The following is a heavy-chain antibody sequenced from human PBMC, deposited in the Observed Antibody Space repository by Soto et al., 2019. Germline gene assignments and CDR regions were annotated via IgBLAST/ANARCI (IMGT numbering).Heavy chain of an antibody. D-gene: IGHD2-15*01. V-gene: IGHV3-15*07. CDR3: TTDSFSSTTVVCFDY. Sequence: EVQLVESGGDLVKPGGSVRLSCAASGFTFTDAWINWVRQAPGKGLEWVGRIKSKAAGGTTDFAEPVKGRFAISSDNSYFMVYLQMNSLKTEDSAFYYCTTDSFSSTTVVCFDYWGHGALVIVSS. J-gene: IGHJ4*01. CDR2: IKSKAAGGTT. CDR1: GFTFTDAW.